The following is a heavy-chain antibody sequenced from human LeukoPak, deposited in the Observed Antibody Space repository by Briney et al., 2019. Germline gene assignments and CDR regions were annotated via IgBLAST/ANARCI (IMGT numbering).Heavy chain of an antibody. CDR1: GYIFAHNG. J-gene: IGHJ4*02. CDR3: AREPKIGNFDY. CDR2: SDTYNGKT. V-gene: IGHV1-18*01. Sequence: ASVKVSCKTSGYIFAHNGISWVRQAPGQGLEWMGWSDTYNGKTHYAQNLQGRVTMTTDISTTTAYMELRSLRSDDTAVYYCAREPKIGNFDYWGLGTLVIVSS.